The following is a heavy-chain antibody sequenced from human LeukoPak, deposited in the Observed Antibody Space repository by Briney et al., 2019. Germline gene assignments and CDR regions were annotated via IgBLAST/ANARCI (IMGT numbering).Heavy chain of an antibody. Sequence: PSQTLSLTCTVSGGSISSGGYYWRWIRQHPGKGLEWIGYIYYSGSTYYNPSLKSRVTISVDTSKNQFSLKLSSVTAADTAVYYCARVYQHRLRYSNIFMDVWGQGTTVTVSS. CDR3: ARVYQHRLRYSNIFMDV. J-gene: IGHJ6*02. CDR2: IYYSGST. D-gene: IGHD4-11*01. CDR1: GGSISSGGYY. V-gene: IGHV4-31*03.